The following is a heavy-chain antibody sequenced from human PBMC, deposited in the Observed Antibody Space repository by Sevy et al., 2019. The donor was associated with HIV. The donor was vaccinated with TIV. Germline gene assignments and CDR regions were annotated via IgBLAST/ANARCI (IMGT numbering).Heavy chain of an antibody. J-gene: IGHJ6*02. D-gene: IGHD5-12*01. CDR3: AREERDGYPYYYYYGMDV. CDR2: ISSSSTI. V-gene: IGHV3-48*02. Sequence: GGSLRLSCAASGFTFSSYSMNWVRQAPGKGLEWVSYISSSSTIYYADSVKGRFTISRDNAKNSLYLQMNSLRDEDTAVYYCAREERDGYPYYYYYGMDVWGQGTTVTVSS. CDR1: GFTFSSYS.